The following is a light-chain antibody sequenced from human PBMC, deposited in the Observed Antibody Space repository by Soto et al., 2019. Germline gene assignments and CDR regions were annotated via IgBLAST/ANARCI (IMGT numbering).Light chain of an antibody. V-gene: IGLV2-11*01. CDR3: CSHAGGYTWV. CDR2: DVT. Sequence: QSALSQPRSMSESPGQSVTISCSGTSRDVGAYNYVSWFQHHPGKAPKLIIYDVTRRPSGVPDRFSGSKSGNTASLTISGLQTVDEADYFCCSHAGGYTWVFGGGTKLTVL. CDR1: SRDVGAYNY. J-gene: IGLJ3*02.